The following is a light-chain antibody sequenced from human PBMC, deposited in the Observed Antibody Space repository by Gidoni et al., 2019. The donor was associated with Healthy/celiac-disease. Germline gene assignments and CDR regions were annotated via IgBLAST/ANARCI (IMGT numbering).Light chain of an antibody. CDR3: MPALQTPFT. J-gene: IGKJ3*01. Sequence: DIVMTQSPLSLPVTPGEPASISCRSSQSLLHSNGYNYLDWYLQKPGQSPQLLIYLGSNRSSGVPDRFSGSGSGTDFTLKISRVEAEDVGVYYCMPALQTPFTFGPGTKVDI. CDR1: QSLLHSNGYNY. V-gene: IGKV2-28*01. CDR2: LGS.